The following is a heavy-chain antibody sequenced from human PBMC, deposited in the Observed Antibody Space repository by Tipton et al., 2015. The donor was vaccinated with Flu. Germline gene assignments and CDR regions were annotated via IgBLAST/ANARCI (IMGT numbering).Heavy chain of an antibody. CDR2: SYFSGGT. V-gene: IGHV4-30-2*01. D-gene: IGHD2/OR15-2a*01. Sequence: TLSLTCAVSGASISDGGDAWSWIRLPSGKGLEWIGYSYFSGGTYYSPSLKGRVTISVDRSKNQFSLTMTSVTAADTAVYYCARESFYDVDLDDWYIDLWGRGTLVTVSS. CDR3: ARESFYDVDLDDWYIDL. CDR1: GASISDGGDA. J-gene: IGHJ2*01.